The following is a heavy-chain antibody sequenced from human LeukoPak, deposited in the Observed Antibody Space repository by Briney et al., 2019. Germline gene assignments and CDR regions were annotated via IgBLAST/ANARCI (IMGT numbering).Heavy chain of an antibody. CDR1: GFIFSTYG. D-gene: IGHD3-3*01. CDR3: AKDRANFGVAYFDY. V-gene: IGHV3-30*02. J-gene: IGHJ4*02. CDR2: IRYEGSNK. Sequence: PGGSLRLSRAASGFIFSTYGMHWVRQAPGKGLEWVAFIRYEGSNKYYVDSVKGRFTISRDNSKNTLYLQMNSLRAEDTAVYYCAKDRANFGVAYFDYWGQGTLVTVSS.